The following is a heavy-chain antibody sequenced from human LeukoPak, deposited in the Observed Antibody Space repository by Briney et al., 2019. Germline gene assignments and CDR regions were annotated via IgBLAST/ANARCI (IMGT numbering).Heavy chain of an antibody. CDR2: IKQDGSEK. CDR3: ARDVPYYYGSGSYDDY. J-gene: IGHJ4*02. Sequence: ETLSLTCTVSGASFSSSTYYWGWIRQPPGKGLEWVANIKQDGSEKYYVDSVKGRFTISRDNAKNSLYLQMNSLRAEDTAVYYCARDVPYYYGSGSYDDYWGQGTLVTVSS. D-gene: IGHD3-10*01. V-gene: IGHV3-7*01. CDR1: GASFSSSTYY.